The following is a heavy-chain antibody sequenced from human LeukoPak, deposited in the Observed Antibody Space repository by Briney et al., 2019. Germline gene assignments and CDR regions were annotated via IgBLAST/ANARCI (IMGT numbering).Heavy chain of an antibody. D-gene: IGHD3-22*01. CDR1: GFTFSSYW. CDR2: IKQDGSEK. J-gene: IGHJ3*02. Sequence: QTGGSLRLSCAASGFTFSSYWMSWVRQAPGKGLEWVANIKQDGSEKYYVDSVKGRFTISRDNAKDSLYLQMNSLRAEDTAVYYCAREYSSGYYYAPVDAFDIWGQGTMVTVSS. CDR3: AREYSSGYYYAPVDAFDI. V-gene: IGHV3-7*01.